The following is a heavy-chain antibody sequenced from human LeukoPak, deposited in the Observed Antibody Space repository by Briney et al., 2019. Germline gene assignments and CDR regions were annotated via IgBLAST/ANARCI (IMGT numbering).Heavy chain of an antibody. CDR3: AREMYDVLSGYFLPDY. CDR2: ISSGGSCV. CDR1: GFTFGSYS. D-gene: IGHD3-9*01. Sequence: GGSLRLSCAAAGFTFGSYSMSWVRQAPGRGLEWVSSISSGGSCVYYADSLKGRFTISRDNVNNTLYLQINSLRAEDTAVFYCAREMYDVLSGYFLPDYWGQGTLVTVSS. V-gene: IGHV3-21*01. J-gene: IGHJ4*02.